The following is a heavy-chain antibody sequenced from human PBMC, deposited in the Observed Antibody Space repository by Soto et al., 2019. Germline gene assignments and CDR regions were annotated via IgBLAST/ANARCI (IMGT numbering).Heavy chain of an antibody. J-gene: IGHJ5*02. CDR2: INPNSGGT. CDR3: ARDRGQLVRGWFDP. D-gene: IGHD6-6*01. V-gene: IGHV1-2*04. CDR1: GYTFTGYY. Sequence: GASVKVSCKASGYTFTGYYMHWVRQAPGQGLEWMGWINPNSGGTNYAQKFQGWVTMTRDTSISTAYMELSRLRSDDTAVYYCARDRGQLVRGWFDPWGQGTLVTVSS.